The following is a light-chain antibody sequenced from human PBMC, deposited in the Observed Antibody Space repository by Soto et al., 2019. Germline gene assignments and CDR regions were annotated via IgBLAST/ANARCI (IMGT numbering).Light chain of an antibody. Sequence: EIVLTQSPDTLSLSPGERATLSCRASQSVSSNYLAWYQQKPGQAPRLLIHGASTRATGIPDRFSGSGSGTDFTLTISRLEPEDFAVYYCQQYGSSLYTFGQGTKLQIK. CDR1: QSVSSNY. CDR2: GAS. CDR3: QQYGSSLYT. V-gene: IGKV3-20*01. J-gene: IGKJ2*01.